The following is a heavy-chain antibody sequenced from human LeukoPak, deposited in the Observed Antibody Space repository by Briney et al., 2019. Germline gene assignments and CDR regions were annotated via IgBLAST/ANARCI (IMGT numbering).Heavy chain of an antibody. CDR3: AKRGVVIRVILVGFHRQAYYFES. CDR1: GITLSSYG. D-gene: IGHD3/OR15-3a*01. V-gene: IGHV3-23*01. CDR2: ISDSGGST. Sequence: GGSLRLSCAVSGITLSSYGMSWVRQAPGKGLEWVAGISDSGGSTNYADSVKGRFTISRDNPKNTLYLQMNSLRAEDTAVYFCAKRGVVIRVILVGFHRQAYYFESWGQGALVALSS. J-gene: IGHJ4*02.